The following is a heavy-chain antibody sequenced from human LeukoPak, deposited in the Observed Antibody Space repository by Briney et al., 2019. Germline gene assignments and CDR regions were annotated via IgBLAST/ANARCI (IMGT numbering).Heavy chain of an antibody. D-gene: IGHD3-22*01. CDR3: ARRDFYDSTGYFESQN. V-gene: IGHV4-59*12. CDR1: GGSISTYY. CDR2: IYSSGST. J-gene: IGHJ1*01. Sequence: SETLSLTCTVSGGSISTYYWSWIRQPPGKGLEWIGYIYSSGSTNYNPSLKSRVTISVDMSKNQFSLKLSSVTAADTAVYYCARRDFYDSTGYFESQNWGQGTLVIVSS.